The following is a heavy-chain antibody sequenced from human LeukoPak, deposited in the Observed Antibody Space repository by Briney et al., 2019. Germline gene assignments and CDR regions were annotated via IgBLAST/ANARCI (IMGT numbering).Heavy chain of an antibody. CDR3: AKGPLRGTAAAIDY. D-gene: IGHD2-2*01. J-gene: IGHJ4*02. CDR1: GFTFNNYG. V-gene: IGHV3-30*18. CDR2: ISYDGRSK. Sequence: GGSLRLSCAASGFTFNNYGMHWVRQAPGKGLEWVAVISYDGRSKHYPDSVKGRFTISRDISTDTLWLQMDSLRTEDTAVYYCAKGPLRGTAAAIDYWGQGTLVTVSS.